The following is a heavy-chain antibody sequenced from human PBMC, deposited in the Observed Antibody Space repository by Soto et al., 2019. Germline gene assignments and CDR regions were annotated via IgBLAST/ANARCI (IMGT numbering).Heavy chain of an antibody. CDR1: GYTFTNYG. J-gene: IGHJ5*02. V-gene: IGHV1-18*01. D-gene: IGHD1-26*01. CDR2: ISAYNGNT. Sequence: ASVKVSCKASGYTFTNYGLSWVRQAPGQGLEWMGWISAYNGNTKYAQQFQGRVTMTTDTSTSTAYMELRSLRSDDTAVYYCARGVIVGADWFDPWGQGTLVTVSS. CDR3: ARGVIVGADWFDP.